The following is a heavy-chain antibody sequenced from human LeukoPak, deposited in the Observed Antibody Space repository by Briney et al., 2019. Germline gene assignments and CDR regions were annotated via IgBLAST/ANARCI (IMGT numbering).Heavy chain of an antibody. CDR1: GFTFSNAW. CDR3: TTVVKGSSSLVRIEGYYYYYMDV. D-gene: IGHD6-6*01. V-gene: IGHV3-15*01. CDR2: IKSKTDGGTT. J-gene: IGHJ6*03. Sequence: PGGSLRLSCAASGFTFSNAWMSWVRQAPGKGLEWVGRIKSKTDGGTTDYAAPVKGRFTISRDDSKNTLYLQMNSLKTEDTAVYYCTTVVKGSSSLVRIEGYYYYYMDVWGKGTTVTVSS.